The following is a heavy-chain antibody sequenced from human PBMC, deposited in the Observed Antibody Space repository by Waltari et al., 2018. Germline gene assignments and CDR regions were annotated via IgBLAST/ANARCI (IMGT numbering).Heavy chain of an antibody. CDR3: ARALSWWEYGSSWYSWFDP. CDR2: VSAYNGNT. J-gene: IGHJ5*02. Sequence: QVQLVQSGAEVKKPGASVKVSCKASGYTFTSYGISWVRQAPGQGLGWMGWVSAYNGNTNYAQKLQGRVTRNTDTSTSTAEMELRSLRSDDTAVYYCARALSWWEYGSSWYSWFDPWGQGTLVTVSS. CDR1: GYTFTSYG. D-gene: IGHD6-13*01. V-gene: IGHV1-18*01.